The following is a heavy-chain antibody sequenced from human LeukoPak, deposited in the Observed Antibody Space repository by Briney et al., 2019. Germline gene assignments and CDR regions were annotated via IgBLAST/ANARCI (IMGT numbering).Heavy chain of an antibody. D-gene: IGHD1-14*01. J-gene: IGHJ4*02. Sequence: NFQGRVTMTRDTSTSTVYMELSSLRFEDTAVYYCARENPIKSWDYWGQGTLVTVSS. V-gene: IGHV1-46*01. CDR3: ARENPIKSWDY.